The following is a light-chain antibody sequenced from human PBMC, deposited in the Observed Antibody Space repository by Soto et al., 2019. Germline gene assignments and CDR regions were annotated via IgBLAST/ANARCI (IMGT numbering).Light chain of an antibody. CDR3: QQQGT. Sequence: EIVWTQSPGTPSLSPGDRATLSCRASRFLSSSYVVWYQQKPGPAHRLLSYAASRRATGIPDRFSGSGSATEYNLTVSGLEPEYSGAYCCQQQGTFGQGTTLEIK. CDR1: RFLSSSY. J-gene: IGKJ2*01. V-gene: IGKV3-20*01. CDR2: AAS.